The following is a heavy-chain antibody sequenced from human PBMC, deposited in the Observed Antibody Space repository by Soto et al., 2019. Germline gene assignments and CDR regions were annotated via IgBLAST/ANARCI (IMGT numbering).Heavy chain of an antibody. Sequence: ASVKVSCKVSGYTLTELSMHWVRQAPGKGLEWMGGFDPEDGETIYAQKFQGRVTMTEDTSTDTAYMELSSLRSEDTAVYYCATEARYSGSFLYDYWGQGTLVTVSS. CDR2: FDPEDGET. D-gene: IGHD1-26*01. CDR3: ATEARYSGSFLYDY. J-gene: IGHJ4*02. V-gene: IGHV1-24*01. CDR1: GYTLTELS.